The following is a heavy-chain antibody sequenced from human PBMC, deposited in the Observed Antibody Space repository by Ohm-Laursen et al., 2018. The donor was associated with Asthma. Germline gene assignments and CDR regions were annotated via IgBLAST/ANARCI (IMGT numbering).Heavy chain of an antibody. D-gene: IGHD2-8*01. V-gene: IGHV3-30*18. J-gene: IGHJ4*02. CDR1: GYTFSRYS. CDR2: VSNDGGNQ. CDR3: AKDRVYGDGLLAYDY. Sequence: SLRLSCTASGYTFSRYSIHWVRQAPGKGPEWVAVVSNDGGNQYYVDSVKGRFTISRDNSKNTVYLQMNSLRAEDTAVYYCAKDRVYGDGLLAYDYWGQGTLVTVSP.